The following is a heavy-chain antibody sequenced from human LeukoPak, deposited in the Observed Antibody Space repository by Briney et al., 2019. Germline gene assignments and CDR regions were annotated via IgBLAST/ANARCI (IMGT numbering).Heavy chain of an antibody. CDR3: ARLYYYDSSDSLNFDY. CDR2: LSYSGST. CDR1: GGSISSYY. D-gene: IGHD3-22*01. V-gene: IGHV4-59*01. J-gene: IGHJ4*02. Sequence: SETLSLTCSVSGGSISSYYWSWIRQPPGKGLEWVAYLSYSGSTNYNPSLKSRLTISVDTSKNQFSLKLTSVTATDTAVYYCARLYYYDSSDSLNFDYWGQGTLVTVSS.